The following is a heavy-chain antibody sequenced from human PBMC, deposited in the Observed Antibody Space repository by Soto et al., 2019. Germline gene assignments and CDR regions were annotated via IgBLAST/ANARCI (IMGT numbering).Heavy chain of an antibody. V-gene: IGHV4-31*03. Sequence: SETLSLTCTVSGGSISSGGYYWSWIRQHPGKGLEWIGYIYYSGSTYYNPSLKSRVTISVDTSKNQFSLKLSSVTAADTAVYYCARASPPGYSYYYGMDVWGQGTTVTVSS. CDR2: IYYSGST. D-gene: IGHD4-4*01. CDR3: ARASPPGYSYYYGMDV. CDR1: GGSISSGGYY. J-gene: IGHJ6*02.